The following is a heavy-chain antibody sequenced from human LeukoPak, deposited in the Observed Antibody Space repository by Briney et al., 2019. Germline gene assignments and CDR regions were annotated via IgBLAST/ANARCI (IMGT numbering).Heavy chain of an antibody. V-gene: IGHV6-1*01. CDR2: TYYRSKWYN. Sequence: SQTLSLTCAISGDSVSSNSGAWNWIRQSPSRGLEWLWRTYYRSKWYNDYAVSVESRITINPDTSKNQFSLQLNSVTPEDTAVYYCAKGQWLVNDAFNIWGQGAMVTASS. D-gene: IGHD6-19*01. CDR3: AKGQWLVNDAFNI. CDR1: GDSVSSNSGA. J-gene: IGHJ3*02.